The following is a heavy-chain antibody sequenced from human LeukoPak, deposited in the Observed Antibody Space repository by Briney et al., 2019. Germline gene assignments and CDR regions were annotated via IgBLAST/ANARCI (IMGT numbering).Heavy chain of an antibody. CDR2: IYYTGSTCY. CDR3: TRKREGPATGIDY. CDR1: GGSISRRDSY. V-gene: IGHV4-39*07. Sequence: SGTLSLTCTVSGGSISRRDSYWGWIRQSPRTGLEWIGSIYYTGSTCYNNNPSLQGRVTISMDTSENQFSLKLTSVTAADTAIYYCTRKREGPATGIDYWGQGTLVTVSS. J-gene: IGHJ4*02. D-gene: IGHD1-26*01.